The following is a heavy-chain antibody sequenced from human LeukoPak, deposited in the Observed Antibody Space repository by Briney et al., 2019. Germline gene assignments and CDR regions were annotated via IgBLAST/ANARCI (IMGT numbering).Heavy chain of an antibody. D-gene: IGHD5-18*01. V-gene: IGHV4-34*01. Sequence: SETLSLTCTVSGGSISSYYWSWIRQPPGKGLEWIGEINHSGSTNYNPSLKSRVTISVDTSKNQFSLKLSSVTAADTAVYYCARPRSGYSYGYRYWGQGTLVTVSS. CDR1: GGSISSYY. CDR2: INHSGST. J-gene: IGHJ4*02. CDR3: ARPRSGYSYGYRY.